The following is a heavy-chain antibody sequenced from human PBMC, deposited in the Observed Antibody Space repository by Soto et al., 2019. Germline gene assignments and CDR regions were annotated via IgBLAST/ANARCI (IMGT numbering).Heavy chain of an antibody. Sequence: SETLSLTCAVYGGSFSCYYLSWIRQPPGKGLEWIGEINHSGSTNYNPSLESRVTISVDTSKNQFSLKLSSVTAADTAVYYCARGRIYYYDSSGYFDYWGQGTLVTV. V-gene: IGHV4-34*01. CDR2: INHSGST. CDR3: ARGRIYYYDSSGYFDY. D-gene: IGHD3-22*01. CDR1: GGSFSCYY. J-gene: IGHJ4*02.